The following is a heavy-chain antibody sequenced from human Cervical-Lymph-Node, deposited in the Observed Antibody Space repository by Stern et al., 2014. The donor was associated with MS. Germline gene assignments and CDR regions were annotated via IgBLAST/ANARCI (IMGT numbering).Heavy chain of an antibody. D-gene: IGHD1-14*01. V-gene: IGHV5-51*01. CDR3: ARQTTAWASDV. Sequence: MQLVQSGAELIRPGESLKISCKGSGFKFSIYWIAWVRQMPGKGLEWMGIIYPGDSETSYSPSFQGKVTMSADKSTSTAYLQWSSLNASDTAMYFCARQTTAWASDVWGQGTRVTVSS. CDR1: GFKFSIYW. J-gene: IGHJ4*02. CDR2: IYPGDSET.